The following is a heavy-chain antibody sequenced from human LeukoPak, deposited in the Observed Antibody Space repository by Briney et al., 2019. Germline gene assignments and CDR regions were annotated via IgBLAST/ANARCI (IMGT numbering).Heavy chain of an antibody. CDR3: ARELWYPPPYSSSWHHFDY. J-gene: IGHJ4*02. Sequence: GASVKVSCKASGYTFTGYYMHWVRQAPGQGLEWMGWINPNSGGTNYARKFQGRVTMTRDTSISTAYMELSRLRSDDTAVYYCARELWYPPPYSSSWHHFDYWGQGTLVTVSS. D-gene: IGHD6-13*01. V-gene: IGHV1-2*02. CDR1: GYTFTGYY. CDR2: INPNSGGT.